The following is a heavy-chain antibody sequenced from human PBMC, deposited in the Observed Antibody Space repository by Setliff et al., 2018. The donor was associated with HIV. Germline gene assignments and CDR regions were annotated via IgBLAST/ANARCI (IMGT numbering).Heavy chain of an antibody. J-gene: IGHJ6*02. V-gene: IGHV4-31*03. CDR1: GGSISSGGYY. D-gene: IGHD6-25*01. CDR2: IYYNGRT. Sequence: TLSLTCTVSGGSISSGGYYWNWIRQYPVKGLEWFGHIYYNGRTLFNPALGTRLNMSVDTSENQFSLHLNSVNAADTAVYYCGREGRRSPLSYGLDVWGQGTTGTVAS. CDR3: GREGRRSPLSYGLDV.